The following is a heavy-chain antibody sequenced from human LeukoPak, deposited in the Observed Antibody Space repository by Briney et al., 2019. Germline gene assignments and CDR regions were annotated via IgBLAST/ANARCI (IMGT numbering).Heavy chain of an antibody. CDR3: AKRGVVIRVILVGFHKEAYYFDS. CDR1: GITLSNYG. J-gene: IGHJ4*02. Sequence: GGSLRLSCAVSGITLSNYGMTWVRQAPGKGLEWVAGLRGRGGTTKYAGSVKGRFTISRDNAKNTLYLQMNSLRAEDTAVYFCAKRGVVIRVILVGFHKEAYYFDSWGQGVLVTVSS. V-gene: IGHV3-23*01. D-gene: IGHD3-22*01. CDR2: LRGRGGTT.